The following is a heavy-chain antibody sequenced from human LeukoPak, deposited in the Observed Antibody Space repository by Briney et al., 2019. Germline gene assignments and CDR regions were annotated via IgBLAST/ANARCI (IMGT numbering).Heavy chain of an antibody. V-gene: IGHV4-59*01. CDR1: GGSISSYY. CDR2: IYYSGST. J-gene: IGHJ4*02. CDR3: AMGLLWFGETPVPDY. Sequence: SETLSLTCTVSGGSISSYYWSWIRQPPGKGLEWIGYIYYSGSTNYNPSLKSRVTISVDTSKNQFSLKLSSVTAEDTAVYYCAMGLLWFGETPVPDYWGQGTLVTVSS. D-gene: IGHD3-10*01.